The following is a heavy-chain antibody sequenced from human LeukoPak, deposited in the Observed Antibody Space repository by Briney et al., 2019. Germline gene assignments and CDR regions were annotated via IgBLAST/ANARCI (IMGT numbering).Heavy chain of an antibody. Sequence: GGSLRLSCAASGFTFSSYGMSWVRQAPGKGLEWVSAISGSGGSTYYADSVKGRFTISRDNSKNTLYLQMNSLRAEDTAVYYCAKTTYYYDRSGYSEGPPNDAFDMWGQGTMVTVSS. CDR1: GFTFSSYG. CDR2: ISGSGGST. CDR3: AKTTYYYDRSGYSEGPPNDAFDM. J-gene: IGHJ3*02. D-gene: IGHD3-22*01. V-gene: IGHV3-23*01.